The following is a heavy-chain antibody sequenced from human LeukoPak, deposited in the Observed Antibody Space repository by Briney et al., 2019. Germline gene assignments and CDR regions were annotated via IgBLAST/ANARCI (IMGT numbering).Heavy chain of an antibody. J-gene: IGHJ4*02. D-gene: IGHD1-26*01. CDR3: ASGRGSYSPDY. Sequence: GGSLRLSCAASGFSFSTYGMHWVRQAPGKGPEWVAAIWADGSQKYYADSVTGRVTISRDNSKNSLYLQMTSLRADDTAVYYCASGRGSYSPDYWGQGTLVTVSS. CDR2: IWADGSQK. V-gene: IGHV3-33*03. CDR1: GFSFSTYG.